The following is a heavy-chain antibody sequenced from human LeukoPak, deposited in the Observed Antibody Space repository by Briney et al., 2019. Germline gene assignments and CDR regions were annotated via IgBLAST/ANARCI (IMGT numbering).Heavy chain of an antibody. CDR2: VNHRGDT. CDR1: GGSFTAYY. CDR3: ARHEHSGILLDY. V-gene: IGHV4-34*01. J-gene: IGHJ4*02. Sequence: PSETLSLTCAVYGGSFTAYYWSWIRQSPGKGLQWIAEVNHRGDTNYNPSVKGRVTISVDTSKNQFSLKVTSLTAADTAVYYCARHEHSGILLDYWGQGTLVTVSS. D-gene: IGHD1-26*01.